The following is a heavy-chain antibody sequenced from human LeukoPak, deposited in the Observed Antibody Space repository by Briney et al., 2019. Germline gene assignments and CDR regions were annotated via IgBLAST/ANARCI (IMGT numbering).Heavy chain of an antibody. V-gene: IGHV4-34*01. D-gene: IGHD3-3*01. CDR1: GGSFSGYY. CDR2: INHSGST. CDR3: ARGRGRGSITIFGDPGWSDT. J-gene: IGHJ5*02. Sequence: PSETLSLTCAVYGGSFSGYYWSWIRQPPGKGLEWIGEINHSGSTNYNPSLKSRVTISVDTSKNQFSLKLSSVTAADTAVYYCARGRGRGSITIFGDPGWSDTCGQGTLATVSS.